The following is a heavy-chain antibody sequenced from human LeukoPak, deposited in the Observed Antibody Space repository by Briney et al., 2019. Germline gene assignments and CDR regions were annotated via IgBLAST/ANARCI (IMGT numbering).Heavy chain of an antibody. CDR2: IIPIFGTA. J-gene: IGHJ6*02. Sequence: SVKVSCKASGGTFSSYAISWVRQAPGQGLEWMGGIIPIFGTANYAQKFQGRVTITADESTSTPYMELSSLRSEDTAVYYCASHKYCSSTSCYKYWFSDYYGMDVWGQGTTVTVSS. CDR1: GGTFSSYA. CDR3: ASHKYCSSTSCYKYWFSDYYGMDV. V-gene: IGHV1-69*13. D-gene: IGHD2-2*02.